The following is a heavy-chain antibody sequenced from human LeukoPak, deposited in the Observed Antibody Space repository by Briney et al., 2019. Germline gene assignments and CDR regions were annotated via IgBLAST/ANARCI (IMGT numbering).Heavy chain of an antibody. CDR2: IWYDGSNK. V-gene: IGHV3-33*07. Sequence: GGSLRLSCAASGFTFSSYGMYWVRQAPGKGLEWVAVIWYDGSNKYYADSVKGRFTISRDNSKNTLYVQMNSLRVEDTAVYYCARGPPADDAVDQGNFDYWGQGTLVTVSS. J-gene: IGHJ4*02. D-gene: IGHD6-19*01. CDR1: GFTFSSYG. CDR3: ARGPPADDAVDQGNFDY.